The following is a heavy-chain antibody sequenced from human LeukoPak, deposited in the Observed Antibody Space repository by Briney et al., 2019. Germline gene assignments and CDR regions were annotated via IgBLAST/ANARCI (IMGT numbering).Heavy chain of an antibody. CDR2: IYYSGST. CDR1: GGSISSGGYY. J-gene: IGHJ3*02. Sequence: TSETLSLTCTVSGGSISSGGYYWSWIRQHPGKGLEWIGYIYYSGSTYYNPSLKSRVTISVDTSKNQFSLKPSSVTAADTAVYYCARDARHYYDSSGYYPGAFDIWGQGTMVTVSS. V-gene: IGHV4-31*03. D-gene: IGHD3-22*01. CDR3: ARDARHYYDSSGYYPGAFDI.